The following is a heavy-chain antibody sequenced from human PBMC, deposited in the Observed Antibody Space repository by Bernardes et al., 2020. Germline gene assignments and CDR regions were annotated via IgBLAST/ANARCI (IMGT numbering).Heavy chain of an antibody. Sequence: SETLSLTCTVSGGSISSYYWSWIRQPPGKGLEWIGYIYYSGSTNYNPSLKSRVTISVDTSKNQFSLKLSSVTAADTAVYYCARLHHPAYCGGDCMLFYPYWYFDLWGRGTLVTVSS. CDR1: GGSISSYY. CDR3: ARLHHPAYCGGDCMLFYPYWYFDL. D-gene: IGHD2-21*01. V-gene: IGHV4-59*08. CDR2: IYYSGST. J-gene: IGHJ2*01.